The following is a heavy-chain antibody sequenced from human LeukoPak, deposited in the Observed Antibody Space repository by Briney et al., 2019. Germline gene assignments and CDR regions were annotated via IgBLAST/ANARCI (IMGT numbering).Heavy chain of an antibody. CDR2: INPNSGGT. J-gene: IGHJ6*03. CDR1: GYTFTDYY. Sequence: GASVKVSCKASGYTFTDYYMHWVRQSPGQGLEWMGWINPNSGGTNYAQKFQGRVTMTRDTSISTAYMELSRLRSDDTAVYYCARSTWIQLSRDDYYYMDVWGKGTTVTVSS. D-gene: IGHD5-18*01. CDR3: ARSTWIQLSRDDYYYMDV. V-gene: IGHV1-2*02.